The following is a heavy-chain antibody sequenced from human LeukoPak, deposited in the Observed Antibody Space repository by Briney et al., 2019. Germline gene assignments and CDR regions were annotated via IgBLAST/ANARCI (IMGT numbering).Heavy chain of an antibody. Sequence: TPSETLSFTCTVSAGSIRSYFWRWIRQPPGKRPEWIGYIHYSGRTDYNPSLKSRVTMSLDTSKNNFPPTLTSATAADTAVYYCARGNTEFSSSKNWVNPWGRGSRVTVSS. CDR3: ARGNTEFSSSKNWVNP. D-gene: IGHD6-13*01. CDR1: AGSIRSYF. CDR2: IHYSGRT. V-gene: IGHV4-59*01. J-gene: IGHJ5*02.